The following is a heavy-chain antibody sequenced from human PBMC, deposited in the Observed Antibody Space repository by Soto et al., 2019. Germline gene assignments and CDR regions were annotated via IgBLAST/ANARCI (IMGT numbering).Heavy chain of an antibody. CDR2: ISYDGSNK. CDR3: ARGDTLPGY. V-gene: IGHV3-33*01. Sequence: QVQLVESGGGVVQPGRSLRLSCATSGFSFSRYGMHWVRQAPGKGLEWVAIISYDGSNKYYADSVKGRFTISRDNSKKTLYLQMNSLRAEDTAVYYCARGDTLPGYWGQGTLVTVSS. J-gene: IGHJ4*02. D-gene: IGHD3-10*01. CDR1: GFSFSRYG.